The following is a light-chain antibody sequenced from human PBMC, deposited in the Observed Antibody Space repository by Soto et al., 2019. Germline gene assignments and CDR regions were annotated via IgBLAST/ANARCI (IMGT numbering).Light chain of an antibody. CDR3: MQRLEFPLT. Sequence: SCWERDDGNMYLDWYVQKPGQSPQLLIYTVSYRAPGVPDRFSGIGSGTDFTLKISRVEADDVGVYYCMQRLEFPLTFGRGTKVDIK. CDR2: TVS. J-gene: IGKJ4*01. V-gene: IGKV2-40*01. CDR1: SCWERDDGNMY.